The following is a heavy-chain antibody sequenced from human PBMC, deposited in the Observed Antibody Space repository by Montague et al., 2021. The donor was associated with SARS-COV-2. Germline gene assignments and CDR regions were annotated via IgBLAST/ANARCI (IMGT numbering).Heavy chain of an antibody. CDR1: GGSISSSSYY. Sequence: SETLSLTCTVSGGSISSSSYYWGWIRQPPGKGLEWIGSIYYSGSTYYNPSLKSRVTISVDTSKNQFSLKLSSVTAADMAVYYCARGGYSGYCDYWGQGTLVTVSS. V-gene: IGHV4-39*07. J-gene: IGHJ4*02. D-gene: IGHD5-12*01. CDR2: IYYSGST. CDR3: ARGGYSGYCDY.